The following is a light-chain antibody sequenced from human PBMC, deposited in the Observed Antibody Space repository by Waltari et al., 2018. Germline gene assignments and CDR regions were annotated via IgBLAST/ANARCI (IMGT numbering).Light chain of an antibody. CDR2: NFI. V-gene: IGLV2-14*03. Sequence: QSALTQPASVSGSPGQSITISCTGTSSDVGVYNYVAWYQQHTGQVPNLIFYNFINPPSGVFIRFSGSKSGNTASLTISGLQAEDEADYSCTSYTDSRIFDVVFGGGTRLTVL. CDR1: SSDVGVYNY. CDR3: TSYTDSRIFDVV. J-gene: IGLJ2*01.